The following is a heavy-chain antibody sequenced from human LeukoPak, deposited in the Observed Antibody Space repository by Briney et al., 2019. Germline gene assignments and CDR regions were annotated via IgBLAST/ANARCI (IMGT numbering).Heavy chain of an antibody. J-gene: IGHJ4*02. V-gene: IGHV4-59*01. CDR2: IYYSGST. CDR1: GGSSSNYY. CDR3: ASGPGKY. Sequence: SETLSLTCSVSGGSSSNYYWSWIRQPPGKGLEWIGYIYYSGSTNYNPSLKSRVTISVDTSKNQFSLKLSSVTAADTAVYYCASGPGKYWGQGTLVTVSS. D-gene: IGHD3-10*01.